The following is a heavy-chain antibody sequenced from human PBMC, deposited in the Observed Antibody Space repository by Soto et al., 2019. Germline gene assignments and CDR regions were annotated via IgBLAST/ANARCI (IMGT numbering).Heavy chain of an antibody. V-gene: IGHV3-72*01. Sequence: PGGSLRLSCAASGFSFSDHHMNWVRQAPGKGLEWVGRARNKGNSYTIEYAAALRARFTISRDDSKNSLYLQMSSLRTDDTAVYYCVGESYYRLDYWGQGALVTVPS. CDR3: VGESYYRLDY. CDR2: ARNKGNSYTI. CDR1: GFSFSDHH. D-gene: IGHD3-16*01. J-gene: IGHJ4*02.